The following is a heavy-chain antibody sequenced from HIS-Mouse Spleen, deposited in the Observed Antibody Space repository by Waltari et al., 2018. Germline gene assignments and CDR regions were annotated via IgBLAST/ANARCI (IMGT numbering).Heavy chain of an antibody. CDR3: ARGSSWSPYYFDY. J-gene: IGHJ4*02. D-gene: IGHD6-13*01. Sequence: QVQLVESGGGVVQPGRSLRLSCAAHGFTFSSYAMPWVRRAPGKGLEWVAVISYDGSNKYYADSVKGRFTISRDNSKNTLYLQMNSLRAEDTAVYYCARGSSWSPYYFDYWGQGTLVTVSS. V-gene: IGHV3-30*04. CDR2: ISYDGSNK. CDR1: GFTFSSYA.